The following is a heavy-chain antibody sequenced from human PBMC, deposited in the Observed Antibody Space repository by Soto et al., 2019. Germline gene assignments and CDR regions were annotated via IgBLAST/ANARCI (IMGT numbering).Heavy chain of an antibody. D-gene: IGHD3-10*01. CDR1: GFSLTTTGLG. CDR2: IYWNDEK. V-gene: IGHV2-5*01. Sequence: QITLKESGPTLVTPTQTLTLTCTFSGFSLTTTGLGVAWIRQPPGKDLEWLALIYWNDEKRYRQSLRSRLTITKDTAKNQVVPTMTDMDPVDTATYYSAHEGFGSDNWFDAWGQGTLVIVSS. CDR3: AHEGFGSDNWFDA. J-gene: IGHJ5*02.